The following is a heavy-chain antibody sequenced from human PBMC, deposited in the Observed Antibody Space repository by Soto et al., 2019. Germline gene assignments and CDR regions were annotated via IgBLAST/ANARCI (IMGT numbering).Heavy chain of an antibody. CDR3: GRHPFGSGFYYGRGV. CDR1: GDSITSYY. CDR2: IYYTGST. D-gene: IGHD3-10*01. V-gene: IGHV4-59*08. J-gene: IGHJ6*02. Sequence: SETLSLTCTVSGDSITSYYWSWIRQPPGKGLEWLGYIYYTGSTTYNPSLKSRVTISLDTSKNQFSLKLNSVTAADTAVYYCGRHPFGSGFYYGRGVWAQGTTVPVSS.